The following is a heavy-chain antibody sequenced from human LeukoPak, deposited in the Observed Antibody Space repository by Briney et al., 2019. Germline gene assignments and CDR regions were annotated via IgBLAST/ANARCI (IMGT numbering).Heavy chain of an antibody. V-gene: IGHV4-59*08. Sequence: SETLSLTCTVSGGSISSYYWSWIRQPPGKGLEWIGYIYYSGSTNYNPSLKSRVTISVDTSKNQFSLKLSSVTAADTAVYYCAGLVVPAALTGFDPWGQGTLVTVPS. D-gene: IGHD2-2*01. CDR2: IYYSGST. CDR1: GGSISSYY. CDR3: AGLVVPAALTGFDP. J-gene: IGHJ5*02.